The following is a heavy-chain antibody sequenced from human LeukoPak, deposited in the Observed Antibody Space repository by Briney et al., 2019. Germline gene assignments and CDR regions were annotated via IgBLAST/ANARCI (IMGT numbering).Heavy chain of an antibody. Sequence: PSETLSLTCIVSGVSISSGDYYWGWIRQPPGKGLEWLGNIFSSGATYYNPSLKSRVTISVDTSKNQFSLRLSSVTAADTAVYYCARDLAPINDAFNIWGQGTWSPSLQ. V-gene: IGHV4-30-4*01. D-gene: IGHD3-9*01. CDR2: IFSSGAT. CDR3: ARDLAPINDAFNI. CDR1: GVSISSGDYY. J-gene: IGHJ3*02.